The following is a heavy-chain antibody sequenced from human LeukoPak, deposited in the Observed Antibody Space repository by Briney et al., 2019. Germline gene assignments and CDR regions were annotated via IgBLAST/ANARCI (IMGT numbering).Heavy chain of an antibody. CDR3: ARDPGVGYYTAKYFQH. V-gene: IGHV1-69*05. D-gene: IGHD3-22*01. CDR2: IIPIFGTA. Sequence: ASVKVSCKASGGTFRSYAISWVRQAPGQGLEWMGRIIPIFGTANYAQKFQGRVTITTDESTSTAYMELSSLRSEDTAVYYCARDPGVGYYTAKYFQHWGQGTLVTVSS. CDR1: GGTFRSYA. J-gene: IGHJ1*01.